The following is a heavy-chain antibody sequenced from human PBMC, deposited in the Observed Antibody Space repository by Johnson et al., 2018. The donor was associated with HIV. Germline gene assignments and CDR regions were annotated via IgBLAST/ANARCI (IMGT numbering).Heavy chain of an antibody. D-gene: IGHD3-16*01. CDR1: GFTFTNYA. CDR2: ISYDGSNK. Sequence: QVQLVESGGDMVQPGRSLRLSCAASGFTFTNYAMYWVRQAPGKGLEWVALISYDGSNKYYADSVKGRFTISRDNSKNTLYLQMSSRRAEDTAVYFCASQVRGLRLGVDAFDIWGQGTMVTIAS. CDR3: ASQVRGLRLGVDAFDI. V-gene: IGHV3-30-3*02. J-gene: IGHJ3*02.